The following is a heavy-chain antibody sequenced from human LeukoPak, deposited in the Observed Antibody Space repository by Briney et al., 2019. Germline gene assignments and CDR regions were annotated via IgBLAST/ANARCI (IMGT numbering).Heavy chain of an antibody. Sequence: ASVNVSCKASGYTFTGYYMHWVRQAPGQGLEWMGWINPNSGGTNYAQKFQGRVTMTRDTSISTAYMELSRLRSDDTAVYYCAREDLAAAGYDYWGQGTLVTVSS. V-gene: IGHV1-2*02. J-gene: IGHJ4*02. D-gene: IGHD6-13*01. CDR3: AREDLAAAGYDY. CDR1: GYTFTGYY. CDR2: INPNSGGT.